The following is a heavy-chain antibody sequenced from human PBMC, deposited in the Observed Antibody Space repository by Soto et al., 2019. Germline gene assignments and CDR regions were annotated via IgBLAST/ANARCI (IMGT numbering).Heavy chain of an antibody. J-gene: IGHJ4*02. D-gene: IGHD3-9*01. CDR2: IYYRGNT. CDR1: GDSINSDNYY. Sequence: QLQLQESGPGLVKPSETLSLTCSVSGDSINSDNYYWGWIRQPPGKGLEWIGSIYYRGNTYYNPSLKTRDTISLDKSKSQFSLKLNSVTAADSAVHFCARLEGLATISYYFDYWGQGTLVTVSS. V-gene: IGHV4-39*01. CDR3: ARLEGLATISYYFDY.